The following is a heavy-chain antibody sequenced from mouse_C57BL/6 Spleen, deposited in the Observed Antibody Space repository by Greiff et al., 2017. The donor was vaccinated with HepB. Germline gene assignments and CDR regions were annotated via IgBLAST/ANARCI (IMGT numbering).Heavy chain of an antibody. D-gene: IGHD1-1*01. CDR1: GYTFTSYW. V-gene: IGHV1-50*01. CDR3: ARAITTVEGSWLCDV. J-gene: IGHJ1*03. Sequence: QVQLQQPGAELVKPGASVKLSCKASGYTFTSYWMPWVQQRPGQGLEWIGEIDPSDSYTNYNQKFKGKATLTVDTSSSTAYMQLSSLTSEDTAGYYCARAITTVEGSWLCDVWGTETTVTVS. CDR2: IDPSDSYT.